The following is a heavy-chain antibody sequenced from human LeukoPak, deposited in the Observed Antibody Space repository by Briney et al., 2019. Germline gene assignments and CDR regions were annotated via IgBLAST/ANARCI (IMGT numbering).Heavy chain of an antibody. J-gene: IGHJ4*02. CDR3: ARDLYGSGSYSHRD. V-gene: IGHV4-61*01. CDR1: GGSASSGSYY. D-gene: IGHD3-10*01. CDR2: IYYSGST. Sequence: PSETLSLTCTVSGGSASSGSYYWSWIRQPPGKGLEWIGYIYYSGSTNYNPFLKSRVTISVDTSKNQFSLKLSSVTAADTAVYYCARDLYGSGSYSHRDWGQGTLVTVSS.